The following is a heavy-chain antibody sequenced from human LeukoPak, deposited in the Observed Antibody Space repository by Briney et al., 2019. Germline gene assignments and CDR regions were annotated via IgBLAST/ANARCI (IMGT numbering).Heavy chain of an antibody. CDR1: GGSISSYY. CDR2: IYYSGST. Sequence: PSETLSLTCTVSGGSISSYYWSWIRQPPGKGLEWIGYIYYSGSTNYNPSLKSRVTISVDTSKNQFSLKLSSVTAADTAVYYCARSMTTVTPFDYWGQGTLVTVFS. D-gene: IGHD4-17*01. CDR3: ARSMTTVTPFDY. V-gene: IGHV4-59*01. J-gene: IGHJ4*02.